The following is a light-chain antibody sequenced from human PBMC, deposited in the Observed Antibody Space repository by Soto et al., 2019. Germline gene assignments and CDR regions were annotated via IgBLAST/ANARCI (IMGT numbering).Light chain of an antibody. Sequence: EIVMTQSPATLSVSPGERATLSCRASQSVRSNLAWYHQKPGQGPRLLIYGASARATGIPARFSGSGSGTEFTLTISSPQSADFAVYYCQQYDDWPGTFGQGTKVEIK. V-gene: IGKV3-15*01. CDR3: QQYDDWPGT. CDR1: QSVRSN. CDR2: GAS. J-gene: IGKJ1*01.